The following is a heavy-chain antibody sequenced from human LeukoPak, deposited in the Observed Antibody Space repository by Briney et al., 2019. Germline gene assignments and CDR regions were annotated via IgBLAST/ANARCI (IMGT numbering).Heavy chain of an antibody. D-gene: IGHD6-13*01. CDR3: AKDGTHSSNWYPDY. Sequence: GRSLRLSCAASGLTFSTYGMHWVRQAPGKGLEWVAVISYDGNNKYYADSVKGRFTISRDNPKNTLYLQINTLRDEDTGVYYCAKDGTHSSNWYPDYWGQGTLVTVSS. V-gene: IGHV3-30*18. J-gene: IGHJ4*02. CDR1: GLTFSTYG. CDR2: ISYDGNNK.